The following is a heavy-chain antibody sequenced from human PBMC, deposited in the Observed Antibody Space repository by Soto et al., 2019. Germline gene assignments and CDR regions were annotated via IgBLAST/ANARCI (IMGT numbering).Heavy chain of an antibody. CDR2: IYYSGST. J-gene: IGHJ4*02. CDR3: ARVFYFDRSVYSEYYFDY. Sequence: SETLSLTSTVSGGSISSGGYYWSWNRQHPGKGLEWIGYIYYSGSTYYNPSLKSRVTISVDTSKNQFSLKLSSVTAADTAVYFCARVFYFDRSVYSEYYFDYWGQGTLVTVSS. V-gene: IGHV4-31*03. D-gene: IGHD3-22*01. CDR1: GGSISSGGYY.